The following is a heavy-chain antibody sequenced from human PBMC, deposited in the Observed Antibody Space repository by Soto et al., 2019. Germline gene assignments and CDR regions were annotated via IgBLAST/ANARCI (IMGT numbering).Heavy chain of an antibody. V-gene: IGHV5-51*01. Sequence: GESLKISCKGSGYSFTSYWIGWVRQMPGKGLEWMGIIYPGDSDTRYSPSFQGQVTISADKSISTAYLQWSSLKASDTAMYYCASTMYYDILTGYYTLYAFDIWGQGTMVTVSS. CDR2: IYPGDSDT. D-gene: IGHD3-9*01. CDR3: ASTMYYDILTGYYTLYAFDI. J-gene: IGHJ3*02. CDR1: GYSFTSYW.